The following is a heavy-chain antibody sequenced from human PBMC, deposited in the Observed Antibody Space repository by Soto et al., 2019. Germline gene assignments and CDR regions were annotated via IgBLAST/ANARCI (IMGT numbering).Heavy chain of an antibody. J-gene: IGHJ4*02. CDR2: ISSDGTDT. V-gene: IGHV3-74*01. D-gene: IGHD3-22*01. Sequence: EVQLVESGGGLAQPGGSLRLSCAASGLALSNFWMHWVRQALGKGLVWVSRISSDGTDTNYADSVKGRFTISRDNAKNTLYLQMTSLKAEDTAVYYCLVVITPWSFDHWGQGALVTVSS. CDR3: LVVITPWSFDH. CDR1: GLALSNFW.